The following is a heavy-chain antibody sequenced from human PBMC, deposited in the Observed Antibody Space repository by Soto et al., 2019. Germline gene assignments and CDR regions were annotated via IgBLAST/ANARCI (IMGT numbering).Heavy chain of an antibody. V-gene: IGHV3-74*01. CDR3: ARSETIQLWLRYYYYGMDV. D-gene: IGHD5-18*01. J-gene: IGHJ6*02. CDR2: INSDGSST. Sequence: PGGSLRLSCAASGFTFSSYWMHWVRQAPGKGLVWVSRINSDGSSTSYADSVKGRFTISRDNAKNTLYLQMNSLRAEDTAVYYCARSETIQLWLRYYYYGMDVWGQGTKVTVSS. CDR1: GFTFSSYW.